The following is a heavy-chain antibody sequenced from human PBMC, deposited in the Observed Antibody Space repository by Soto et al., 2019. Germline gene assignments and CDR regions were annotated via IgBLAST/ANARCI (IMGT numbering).Heavy chain of an antibody. J-gene: IGHJ4*02. V-gene: IGHV3-30-3*01. CDR2: ISYDGSNK. D-gene: IGHD3-22*01. CDR1: GFTFSNYA. Sequence: PGGSLRLSCAASGFTFSNYAMHWVRQAPGKGLDWMAVISYDGSNKYYADSVKGRFTISRDNSKNTLYLQMNDLRAEDTALYYCARDLGYYFDKTPDYWGQGTLVTVSS. CDR3: ARDLGYYFDKTPDY.